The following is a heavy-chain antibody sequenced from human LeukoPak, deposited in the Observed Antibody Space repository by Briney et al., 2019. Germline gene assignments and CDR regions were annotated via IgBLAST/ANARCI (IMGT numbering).Heavy chain of an antibody. CDR1: GGSISSGGYY. J-gene: IGHJ4*02. V-gene: IGHV4-61*08. Sequence: SQTLSLTCTVSGGSISSGGYYWSWIRQPPGKGLEWIGYIYYSGSTSYNPSLKSRVTISVDTSKNQFSLKLRSVTAADTAVYFCAREASRAGTYYLDYWGQGTLLTVSS. D-gene: IGHD3-10*01. CDR2: IYYSGST. CDR3: AREASRAGTYYLDY.